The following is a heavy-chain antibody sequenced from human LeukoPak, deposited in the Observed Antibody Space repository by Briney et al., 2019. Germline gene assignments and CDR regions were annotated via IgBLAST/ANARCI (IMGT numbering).Heavy chain of an antibody. Sequence: SQTLSLTCTVSGGSISSGGYYWSWIRQHPGKGLEWIGHIYYSGSTYYNPSLKSRVTISVDTSKNQFSLKLSSVTAADTAVYYCARAVGSWYYFDYWGQGTLVTVSS. CDR3: ARAVGSWYYFDY. J-gene: IGHJ4*02. V-gene: IGHV4-31*03. CDR2: IYYSGST. D-gene: IGHD6-13*01. CDR1: GGSISSGGYY.